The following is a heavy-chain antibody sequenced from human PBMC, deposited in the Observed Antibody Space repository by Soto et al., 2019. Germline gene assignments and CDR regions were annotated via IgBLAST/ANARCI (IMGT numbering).Heavy chain of an antibody. D-gene: IGHD6-19*01. CDR2: ISYDGSNK. V-gene: IGHV3-30*18. CDR1: GFTFSSYG. CDR3: AKEVRFGFAVAGPNDY. Sequence: QVQLVESGGGVVQPGRSLRLSCAASGFTFSSYGMHWVRQAPGKGMGWVAVISYDGSNKYYADSVKGRFTISRDNSKNTLYLQMNSLRAEDTAVYYCAKEVRFGFAVAGPNDYWGQGTLVTVSS. J-gene: IGHJ4*02.